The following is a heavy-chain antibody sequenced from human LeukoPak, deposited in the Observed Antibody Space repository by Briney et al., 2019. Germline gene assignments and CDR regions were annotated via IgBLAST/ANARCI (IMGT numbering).Heavy chain of an antibody. CDR2: IWYDGSNK. V-gene: IGHV3-33*03. CDR3: AKGLSSYYYYYYMDV. D-gene: IGHD2/OR15-2a*01. CDR1: GFTFSSYG. J-gene: IGHJ6*03. Sequence: GGSLRLSCAASGFTFSSYGMHWVRQAPGKGLEWVAVIWYDGSNKYYADSVKGRFTISRDNAKNSLYLQMNSLRAEDMALYYCAKGLSSYYYYYYMDVWGKGTTVTVSS.